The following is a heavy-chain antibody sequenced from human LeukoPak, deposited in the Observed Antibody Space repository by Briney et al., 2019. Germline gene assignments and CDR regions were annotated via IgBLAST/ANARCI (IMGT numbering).Heavy chain of an antibody. V-gene: IGHV1-8*03. Sequence: ASVKVSCKASGYTLTSYDINWVRQATGQGLEWMGWMNPNSGNTGYAQKFQGRVTITRNTSISTAYMELSSLRSEDTAVYYCARGSGGTIFGVVIDYYYYMDVWGKGTTVTVSS. J-gene: IGHJ6*03. D-gene: IGHD3-3*01. CDR3: ARGSGGTIFGVVIDYYYYMDV. CDR2: MNPNSGNT. CDR1: GYTLTSYD.